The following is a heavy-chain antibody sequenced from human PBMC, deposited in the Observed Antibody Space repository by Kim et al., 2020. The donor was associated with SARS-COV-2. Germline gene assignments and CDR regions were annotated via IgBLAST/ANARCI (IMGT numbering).Heavy chain of an antibody. CDR2: ISYDGSNK. CDR3: ANTHSY. CDR1: GFTFSSYG. Sequence: GGSLRLSCAASGFTFSSYGMHWVRQAPGKGLEWVAVISYDGSNKYYADSVKGRFTISRDNSKNTLYLQMNSLRAEDTAVYYCANTHSYWGQGTLVTVSS. J-gene: IGHJ4*02. V-gene: IGHV3-30*18.